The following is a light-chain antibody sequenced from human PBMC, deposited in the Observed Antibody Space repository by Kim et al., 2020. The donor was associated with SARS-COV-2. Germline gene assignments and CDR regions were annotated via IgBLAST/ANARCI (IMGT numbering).Light chain of an antibody. CDR1: QSVRSSF. CDR2: DAS. Sequence: EIVLTQSPGPLALSPGERATLSCRASQSVRSSFLAWYQHKVGQAPTLLIYDASTRATGIPDRFSGSGSGTDFTLTISSLEPEDFAVYYCQHFGGSSYTFGQGTKLEI. CDR3: QHFGGSSYT. J-gene: IGKJ2*01. V-gene: IGKV3-20*01.